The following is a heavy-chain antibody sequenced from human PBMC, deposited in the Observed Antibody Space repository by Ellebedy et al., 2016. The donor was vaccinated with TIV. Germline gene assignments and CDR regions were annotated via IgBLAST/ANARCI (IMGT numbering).Heavy chain of an antibody. CDR2: VNGGGLVI. V-gene: IGHV3-23*01. Sequence: PGGSLRLSCAASGFTFSNNAMSWVSQAQGKGLEWVAGVNGGGLVIAYADSVKGRFTISRDNSKNTLDLQMDSLRDEDTAVYYCASSRYHYFVGNTVFAYWGQGTLVTVSS. D-gene: IGHD3-10*01. J-gene: IGHJ4*02. CDR3: ASSRYHYFVGNTVFAY. CDR1: GFTFSNNA.